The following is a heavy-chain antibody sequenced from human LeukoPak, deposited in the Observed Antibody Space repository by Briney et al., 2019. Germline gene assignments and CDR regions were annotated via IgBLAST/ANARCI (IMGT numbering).Heavy chain of an antibody. J-gene: IGHJ3*02. D-gene: IGHD3-22*01. CDR3: ARGRHYYDTRGYSDAFGI. CDR1: GFTFGDYY. CDR2: ISSRDDSI. V-gene: IGHV3-11*01. Sequence: GGSLRLSCAASGFTFGDYYMSWIRQAPGKGLEWIAYISSRDDSINYADSMTGRFTISRDNAKNSLYLQMNSLRAEDTAVYYCARGRHYYDTRGYSDAFGIWGQGTLVTVSS.